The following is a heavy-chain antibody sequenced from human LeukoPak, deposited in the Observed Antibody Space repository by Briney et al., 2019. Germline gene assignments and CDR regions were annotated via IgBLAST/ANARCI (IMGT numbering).Heavy chain of an antibody. CDR1: GFTVSGDY. CDR3: ARALNRHIGAFEY. V-gene: IGHV3-53*01. CDR2: IYADFDNT. J-gene: IGHJ4*02. D-gene: IGHD4/OR15-4a*01. Sequence: GGSLRLSCAASGFTVSGDYMSWVRQAPGKRLEWVSVIYADFDNTDYADSVKGRFTISRDNSKDTLYLHMNSLRVDDSATYYCARALNRHIGAFEYWGQGALVTVSS.